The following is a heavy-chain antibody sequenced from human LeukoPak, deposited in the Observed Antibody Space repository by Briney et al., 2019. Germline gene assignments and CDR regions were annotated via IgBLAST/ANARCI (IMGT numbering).Heavy chain of an antibody. V-gene: IGHV4-61*02. J-gene: IGHJ3*02. CDR1: GGSISSGNYY. D-gene: IGHD5-24*01. CDR2: IYTSGST. CDR3: ARDGYNYRAFDI. Sequence: SETLSLTCTVSGGSISSGNYYWSWIRQPAGKGLEGIGRIYTSGSTNYNPSLKSRVTISVDTSKNQFSLKLSSVTAADTAVYYCARDGYNYRAFDIWGQGTMVTVSS.